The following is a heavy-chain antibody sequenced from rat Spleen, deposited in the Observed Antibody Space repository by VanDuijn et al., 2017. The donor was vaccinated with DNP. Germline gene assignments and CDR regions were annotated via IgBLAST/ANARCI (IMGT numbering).Heavy chain of an antibody. CDR1: AYSITSSFR. D-gene: IGHD1-9*01. Sequence: VQLQESGPGLVKPSQSLSLTCSVTAYSITSSFRWNWIRKFPGNKLEWMGYINNAGNTNYNPSLKSQISITRDTSKNQFFLQLNSLTTEDTDTYYCARGVSSYYGYNSYWYFDFWGPGTMVTVSS. CDR2: INNAGNT. J-gene: IGHJ1*01. CDR3: ARGVSSYYGYNSYWYFDF. V-gene: IGHV3-3*01.